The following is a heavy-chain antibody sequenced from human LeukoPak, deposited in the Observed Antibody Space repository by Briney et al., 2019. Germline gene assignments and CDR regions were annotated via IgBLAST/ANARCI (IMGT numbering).Heavy chain of an antibody. Sequence: GASVKVSCKVSGYTLTELSMHWVRQAPGKGLEWMGGFDPEDGETIYAQKFQGRVTMTEDTSTDTAYMELSSLRSEDTAVYYCATDTMVRGVIIRHDYWGQGTLVTVSS. CDR2: FDPEDGET. V-gene: IGHV1-24*01. CDR1: GYTLTELS. J-gene: IGHJ4*02. CDR3: ATDTMVRGVIIRHDY. D-gene: IGHD3-10*01.